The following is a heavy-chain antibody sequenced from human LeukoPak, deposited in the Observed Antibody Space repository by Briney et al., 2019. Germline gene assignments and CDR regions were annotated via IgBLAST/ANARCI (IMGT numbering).Heavy chain of an antibody. CDR2: ISSSGSTI. V-gene: IGHV3-48*03. D-gene: IGHD4/OR15-4a*01. CDR1: GFTFSSYE. Sequence: GGSLRLSCAASGFTFSSYEMNWVRQAPGKGLEWVSYISSSGSTIYYADSVKGRFTISRDNAKNSLYLQMNSLRAEDTAVYYCARVPHSNYGLDYWGQGTLVTVSS. J-gene: IGHJ4*02. CDR3: ARVPHSNYGLDY.